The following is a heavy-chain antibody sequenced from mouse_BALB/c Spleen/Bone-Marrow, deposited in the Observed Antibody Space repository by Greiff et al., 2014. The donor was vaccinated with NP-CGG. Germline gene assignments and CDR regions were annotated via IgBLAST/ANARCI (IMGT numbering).Heavy chain of an antibody. Sequence: EVQLVESGGGLVQPGGSLKLSCAASGFDFSGYWMTWVRQAPGKGLEWIGEINPDSRTINYKPSLKEKFIMSRDKAKNTLYLQMSKVRSEDTALYYCARNGYYGWITYWGQGTLVTVSA. CDR1: GFDFSGYW. CDR3: ARNGYYGWITY. J-gene: IGHJ3*01. D-gene: IGHD2-3*01. V-gene: IGHV4-1*02. CDR2: INPDSRTI.